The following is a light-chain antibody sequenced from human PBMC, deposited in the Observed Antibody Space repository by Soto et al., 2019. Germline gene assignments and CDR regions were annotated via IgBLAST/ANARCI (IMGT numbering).Light chain of an antibody. CDR1: QCVSSSY. CDR3: QQYGRSPLI. V-gene: IGKV3-20*01. J-gene: IGKJ4*01. Sequence: DIVLTQSPGTLSLSPGERATLSCRASQCVSSSYLAWYQQKPGQAPRLLIYGASSRATGIPDRFSGSWSGKDFPLTISRLEHEYFAVYYCQQYGRSPLIFGGGTKVDIK. CDR2: GAS.